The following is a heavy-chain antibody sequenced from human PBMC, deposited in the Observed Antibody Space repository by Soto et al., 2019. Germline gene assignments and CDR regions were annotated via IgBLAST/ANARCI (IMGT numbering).Heavy chain of an antibody. CDR2: VYHSGSA. Sequence: SETLSLTCDVSGASISSSHWWCWLRQTPGKGLEWIGEVYHSGSANYNPFLKSRVTMSVDKSKNQFSLKLSSVTAADTAVYYCARDAKRGYSGYDNLDYWGQGSLVTVSS. CDR3: ARDAKRGYSGYDNLDY. J-gene: IGHJ4*02. V-gene: IGHV4-4*02. CDR1: GASISSSHW. D-gene: IGHD5-12*01.